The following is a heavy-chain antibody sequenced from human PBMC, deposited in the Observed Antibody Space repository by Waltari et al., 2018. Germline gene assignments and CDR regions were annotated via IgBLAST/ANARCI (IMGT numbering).Heavy chain of an antibody. V-gene: IGHV4-30-2*01. D-gene: IGHD3-10*01. CDR1: GGSISSGGYP. J-gene: IGHJ4*02. CDR2: IYHSGST. CDR3: ARGSYYGSGSYRLYFDY. Sequence: QLQLQESGSGLVKPSQTLSLTCAVSGGSISSGGYPWSWLRQPPGKGLEWIGYIYHSGSTYYNPSLKSRVTISVDRSKNQFSLKLSSVTAADTAVYYCARGSYYGSGSYRLYFDYWGQGTLVTVSS.